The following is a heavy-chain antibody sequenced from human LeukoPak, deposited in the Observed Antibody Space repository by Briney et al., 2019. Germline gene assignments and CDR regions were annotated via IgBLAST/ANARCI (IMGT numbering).Heavy chain of an antibody. CDR2: INPNSGGT. Sequence: ASVKVSCKASGYTFTCYYMHWVRQAPGQGREWRGWINPNSGGTNYAQKFQGRVTMTRDTSISTAYMELSRLRSDDTAVYYCARGDYYDSSGYYAFDIWGQGTMVTVSS. V-gene: IGHV1-2*02. D-gene: IGHD3-22*01. CDR3: ARGDYYDSSGYYAFDI. CDR1: GYTFTCYY. J-gene: IGHJ3*02.